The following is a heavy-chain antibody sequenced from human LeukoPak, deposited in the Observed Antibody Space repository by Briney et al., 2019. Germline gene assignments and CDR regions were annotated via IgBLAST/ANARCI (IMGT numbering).Heavy chain of an antibody. Sequence: GGSLRLSCAASEFTFSSYWMKWVRQAPGKGVEWVANIKQDGSEKYYVGSVKGRFTISRDNAKNSLYLQMNSLRAEDTAVYYCARDGYSGYDYWGQGTLVTVSS. CDR1: EFTFSSYW. V-gene: IGHV3-7*01. CDR2: IKQDGSEK. CDR3: ARDGYSGYDY. J-gene: IGHJ4*02. D-gene: IGHD5-12*01.